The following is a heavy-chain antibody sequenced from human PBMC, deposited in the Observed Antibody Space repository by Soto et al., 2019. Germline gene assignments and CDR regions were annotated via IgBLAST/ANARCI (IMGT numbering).Heavy chain of an antibody. CDR2: IAGGGGST. Sequence: PGGSLRLSCKGSGFIFSNYAMTWVRQAPGRGLERVAKIAGGGGSTFYADSVKGRFTISRDNSKNTLYLQMSSLRAEDTAVYYCAKAAMYSSPFDSWGQGALVTVSS. CDR3: AKAAMYSSPFDS. D-gene: IGHD2-21*01. J-gene: IGHJ4*02. CDR1: GFIFSNYA. V-gene: IGHV3-23*01.